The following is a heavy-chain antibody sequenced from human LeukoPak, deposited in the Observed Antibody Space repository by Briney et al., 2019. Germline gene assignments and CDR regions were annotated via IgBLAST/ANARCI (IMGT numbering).Heavy chain of an antibody. CDR3: ARGVSFRMVGTATDFDY. V-gene: IGHV3-21*01. D-gene: IGHD2-21*02. CDR2: ITSSSGYI. CDR1: GFTFSSYG. J-gene: IGHJ4*02. Sequence: PGRSLRLSCAASGFTFSSYGMHWVRQAPGRGLEWVSSITSSSGYIHYADSVKGRFTISRDNAKNSLYLQMNSLRAEDTAVYYCARGVSFRMVGTATDFDYWGQGTLVTVSS.